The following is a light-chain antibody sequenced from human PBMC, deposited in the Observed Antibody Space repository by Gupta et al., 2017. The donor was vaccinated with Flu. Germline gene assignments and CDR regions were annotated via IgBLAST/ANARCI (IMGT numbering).Light chain of an antibody. CDR3: MLHYGGQV. CDR2: STY. J-gene: IGLJ3*02. V-gene: IGLV7-43*01. Sequence: QTVVTQEPSLTVSPGETVTLTCASSARAVTIADYANWFQQKPGQAHMSLIFSTYSKHSWTPARFSGSLLGDKAALTLSDVQPEDEAEYFCMLHYGGQVFGGGTKLTVL. CDR1: ARAVTIADY.